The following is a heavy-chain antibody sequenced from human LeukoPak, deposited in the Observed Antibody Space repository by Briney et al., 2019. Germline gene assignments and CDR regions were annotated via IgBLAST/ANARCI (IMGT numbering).Heavy chain of an antibody. D-gene: IGHD1-1*01. CDR1: GFTFTTYG. J-gene: IGHJ4*02. Sequence: GGSLRLSCAASGFTFTTYGMNWLRQAPGKGLEWVSYLSGRSNSIYYAESVKGRFTISRDNAKNSLYLQMNSLRAEDTAIYYCARSLTTLTYEGYWGQGTLVTVSS. V-gene: IGHV3-48*01. CDR2: LSGRSNSI. CDR3: ARSLTTLTYEGY.